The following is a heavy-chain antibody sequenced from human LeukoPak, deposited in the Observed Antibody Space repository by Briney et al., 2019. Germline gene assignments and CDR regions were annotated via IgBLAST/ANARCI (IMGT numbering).Heavy chain of an antibody. J-gene: IGHJ6*03. V-gene: IGHV3-21*04. D-gene: IGHD7-27*01. CDR3: ARAPNRAYYMDV. Sequence: GGSLRLSCAASGFTFSTYSMNWVRQAPGKGLEWVSSISSSSRYIYYADSVKGRFTISRDNSKNTVYLQMNSLRVEDTAVYYCARAPNRAYYMDVWGKGTTVTVSS. CDR1: GFTFSTYS. CDR2: ISSSSRYI.